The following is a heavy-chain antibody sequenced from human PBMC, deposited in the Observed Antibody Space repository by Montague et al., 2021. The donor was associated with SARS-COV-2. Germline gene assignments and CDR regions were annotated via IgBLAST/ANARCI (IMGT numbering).Heavy chain of an antibody. CDR1: GGSISSYY. V-gene: IGHV4-59*13. J-gene: IGHJ4*02. Sequence: SETLSLTCTVSGGSISSYYWSWIRQPPGKGLEWIGHMYYSGSTNYNPSLKSRVTLSVDTSKNQFSLKLSSVTAADTAVYYRARDFDYWGQGTLVTVSS. CDR2: MYYSGST. CDR3: ARDFDY.